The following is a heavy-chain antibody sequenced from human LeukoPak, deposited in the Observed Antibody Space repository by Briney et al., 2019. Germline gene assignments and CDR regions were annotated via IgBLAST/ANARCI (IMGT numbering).Heavy chain of an antibody. Sequence: GGSLRLSCAASGFTFSSYDMHWVRQATGKGLEWVSAIGTAGDTYYPGSVKGRFTISRENAKNSLYLQMNSLRAGDTAVYYCARARYDSSGYPFDYWGQGTLVTVSS. CDR3: ARARYDSSGYPFDY. CDR2: IGTAGDT. J-gene: IGHJ4*02. V-gene: IGHV3-13*01. D-gene: IGHD3-22*01. CDR1: GFTFSSYD.